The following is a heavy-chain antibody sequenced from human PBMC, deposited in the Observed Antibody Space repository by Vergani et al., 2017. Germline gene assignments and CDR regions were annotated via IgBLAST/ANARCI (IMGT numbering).Heavy chain of an antibody. CDR2: ISYDGSNK. Sequence: QVQLVESGGGVVQPGRSLRLSCAASGFTFSSYAMHWVRQAPGKGLEWVAVISYDGSNKYYADSVKGRFTISRDNSKNTLYLQMNSLRAEDTAVYYCARDPCSGGSCLTFFDYGGQGTLVTDS. J-gene: IGHJ4*02. CDR1: GFTFSSYA. CDR3: ARDPCSGGSCLTFFDY. V-gene: IGHV3-30*01. D-gene: IGHD2-15*01.